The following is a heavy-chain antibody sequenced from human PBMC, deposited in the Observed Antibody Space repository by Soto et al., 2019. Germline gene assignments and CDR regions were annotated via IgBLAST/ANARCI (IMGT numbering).Heavy chain of an antibody. CDR1: GFSIRDYW. D-gene: IGHD1-1*01. Sequence: EEQLVEYGGGLVQPGGSLRLSCAASGFSIRDYWMTWVLQAPGKGLDWLANIKQDGSEKFYVDSLKGRFTISRDNAKNLVYLLMHNLRADDAPVYYCARGKDGRREGTYYFDMDVWGKGTTVTLSS. J-gene: IGHJ6*03. V-gene: IGHV3-7*01. CDR3: ARGKDGRREGTYYFDMDV. CDR2: IKQDGSEK.